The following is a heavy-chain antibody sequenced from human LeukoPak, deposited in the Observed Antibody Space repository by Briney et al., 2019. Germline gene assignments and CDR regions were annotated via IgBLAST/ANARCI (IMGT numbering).Heavy chain of an antibody. D-gene: IGHD3-10*02. CDR1: GFTFSSYW. V-gene: IGHV3-7*01. CDR2: IKQDGSEK. Sequence: GGSLRLSCAASGFTFSSYWMSWVRQAPGKGLEWVANIKQDGSEKYYVDSVKGRFTIPRDNAKNSLYLQMNSLRAEDTAVYYCARDLGSGSYPYDYWGQGTLVTVSS. J-gene: IGHJ4*02. CDR3: ARDLGSGSYPYDY.